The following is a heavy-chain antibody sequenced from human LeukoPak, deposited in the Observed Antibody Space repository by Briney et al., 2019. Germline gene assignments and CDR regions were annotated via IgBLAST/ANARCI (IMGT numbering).Heavy chain of an antibody. CDR3: AREGGINYDFWSGYYTAFDY. CDR2: ISSSGSTI. V-gene: IGHV3-11*04. CDR1: GFTFSDYY. Sequence: GGSLRLSCAASGFTFSDYYMSWIRQAPGKGLEWVSYISSSGSTIYYADSVKGRFTISRDNAKSSLYLQMNSLRAEDTAVYYCAREGGINYDFWSGYYTAFDYWGQGTLVTVSS. J-gene: IGHJ4*02. D-gene: IGHD3-3*01.